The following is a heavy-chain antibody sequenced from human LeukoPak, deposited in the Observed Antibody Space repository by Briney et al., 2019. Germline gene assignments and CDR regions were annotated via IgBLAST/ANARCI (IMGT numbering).Heavy chain of an antibody. Sequence: GGSLRLSCAASGFTFSDYYMSWVRQGPGKGLEWVSAISGSGDSTYHADSVKGRFTISRDNSKNTLYLQMNSLRAEDTAVYYCAKGGIASPGLSNWGQGTLVTVSS. CDR1: GFTFSDYY. CDR3: AKGGIASPGLSN. D-gene: IGHD6-13*01. CDR2: ISGSGDST. J-gene: IGHJ4*02. V-gene: IGHV3-23*01.